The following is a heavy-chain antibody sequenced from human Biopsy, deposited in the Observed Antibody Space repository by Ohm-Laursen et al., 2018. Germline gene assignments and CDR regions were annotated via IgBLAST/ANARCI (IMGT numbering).Heavy chain of an antibody. J-gene: IGHJ5*02. Sequence: GSSVKVSCKASGYSFSTYDVNWVRQARGQGLEWMGWMIPSSGKTGYAQRFQGRVTLTMNTSISTAYMELSGLRSEDTAVYFCARGYSRRVSIFEASIYWFDTWGQGTLVTVSS. CDR1: GYSFSTYD. D-gene: IGHD6-6*01. CDR3: ARGYSRRVSIFEASIYWFDT. V-gene: IGHV1-8*01. CDR2: MIPSSGKT.